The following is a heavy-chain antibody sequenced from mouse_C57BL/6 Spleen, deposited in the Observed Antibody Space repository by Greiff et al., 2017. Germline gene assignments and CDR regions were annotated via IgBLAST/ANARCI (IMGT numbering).Heavy chain of an antibody. D-gene: IGHD1-1*01. V-gene: IGHV5-9-1*02. CDR3: TRGNYYGSPWYFDV. CDR2: ISSGGDYI. Sequence: EVQLVESGEGLVKPGGSLKLSCAASGFTFSSYAMSWVRQTPEKRLEWVAYISSGGDYIYYADTVKGRFTISRDNARNTLYLQMSSLKSEDTAMYYCTRGNYYGSPWYFDVWGTGTTVTVSS. J-gene: IGHJ1*03. CDR1: GFTFSSYA.